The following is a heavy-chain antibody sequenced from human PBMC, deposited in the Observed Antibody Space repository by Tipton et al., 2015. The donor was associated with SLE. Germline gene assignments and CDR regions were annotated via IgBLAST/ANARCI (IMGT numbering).Heavy chain of an antibody. CDR1: GYSISSGDY. CDR3: ARLQWLVLNWYFDL. Sequence: LRLSCTVSGYSISSGDYWGWIRQPPGKGLEWIAIISHTENSNYNPSLKSRVTISVDTSKNQFSLKLSSVTAADTAVYYCARLQWLVLNWYFDLWGRGTLVTVSS. J-gene: IGHJ2*01. V-gene: IGHV4-38-2*02. CDR2: ISHTENS. D-gene: IGHD6-19*01.